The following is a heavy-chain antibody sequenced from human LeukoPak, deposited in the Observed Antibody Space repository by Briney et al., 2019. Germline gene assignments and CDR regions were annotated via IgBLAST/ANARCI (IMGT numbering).Heavy chain of an antibody. D-gene: IGHD6-19*01. Sequence: PGGSLRLSCAASGFTFSSYWMSWVRQAPGKGLEWVANIKQDGSEKYYVDSVKGRFTISRDNAKSSLYLQMNSLRAEDSAVYYCARIAVAATVDYWGQGTLVTVSS. J-gene: IGHJ4*02. V-gene: IGHV3-7*01. CDR3: ARIAVAATVDY. CDR2: IKQDGSEK. CDR1: GFTFSSYW.